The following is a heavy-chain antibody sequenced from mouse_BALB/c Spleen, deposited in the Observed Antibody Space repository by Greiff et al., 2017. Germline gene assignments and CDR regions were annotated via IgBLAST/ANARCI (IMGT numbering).Heavy chain of an antibody. CDR3: TRASYYYGSKGFAY. J-gene: IGHJ3*01. D-gene: IGHD1-1*01. Sequence: QVQLQQPGAELVKPGASVKLSCKASGYTFTSYYMYWVKQRPGQGLEWIGGINPSNGGTNFNEKFKSKATLTVDKSSSTAYMQLSSLTSEDSAVYYCTRASYYYGSKGFAYWGQGTLVTVSA. CDR1: GYTFTSYY. CDR2: INPSNGGT. V-gene: IGHV1S81*02.